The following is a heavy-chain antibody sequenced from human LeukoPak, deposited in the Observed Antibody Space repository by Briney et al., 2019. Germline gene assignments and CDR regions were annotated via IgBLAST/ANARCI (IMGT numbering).Heavy chain of an antibody. V-gene: IGHV3-11*03. Sequence: GGSLRLSCRASGFTFSDHYMSWIRQAPGKRLEWISYISSTASFTDYADSVKGRFTISRDNARISLSLQMQTLRAEDVYNCYSVTNPVGGWSYATCAGNYWGQGVLVTVSS. D-gene: IGHD1-1*01. CDR1: GFTFSDHY. J-gene: IGHJ4*02. CDR2: ISSTASFT. CDR3: VTNPVGGWSYATCAGNY.